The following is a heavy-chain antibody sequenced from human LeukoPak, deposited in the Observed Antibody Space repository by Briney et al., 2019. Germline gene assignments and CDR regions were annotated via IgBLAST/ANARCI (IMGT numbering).Heavy chain of an antibody. D-gene: IGHD3-10*01. CDR3: ARAINYGSGSYYFGY. CDR2: IKHSVNA. CDR1: GGSIGGYY. Sequence: SETLSLTCVLHGGSIGGYYWSWIRQSPGKGLEWIGEIKHSVNANYNPSLMSRVTISVDTSKTQFSLKMTSVTAADTAVYYCARAINYGSGSYYFGYWGQGALVTVSS. V-gene: IGHV4-34*01. J-gene: IGHJ4*02.